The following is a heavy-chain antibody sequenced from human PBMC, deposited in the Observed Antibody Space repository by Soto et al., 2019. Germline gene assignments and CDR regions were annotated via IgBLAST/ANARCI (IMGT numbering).Heavy chain of an antibody. D-gene: IGHD1-26*01. Sequence: QVQLVQSGAEVKQPGASVKVSCKASGYTFTGFHIHWVRQAPGQGLEWMGWINPNGGGRNYAQKFQGWVTMTRDTSISTAYMELSRLKSDNTVVYYCARGSVGPTTDFDYWGQGTLVTVSS. CDR3: ARGSVGPTTDFDY. CDR2: INPNGGGR. CDR1: GYTFTGFH. J-gene: IGHJ4*02. V-gene: IGHV1-2*04.